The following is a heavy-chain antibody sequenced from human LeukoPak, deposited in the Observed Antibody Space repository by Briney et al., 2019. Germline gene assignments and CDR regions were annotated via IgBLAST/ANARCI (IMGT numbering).Heavy chain of an antibody. Sequence: ASVKVSCRASGGTFSSYAISWVRQAPGQGLEWMGRINPNSGGTNYAQKFQGRVTMTRDTSISTAYMELSRLRSDDTAVYYCASITGTTEPRDYWGQGTLVTVSS. CDR2: INPNSGGT. D-gene: IGHD1-7*01. J-gene: IGHJ4*02. CDR1: GGTFSSYA. CDR3: ASITGTTEPRDY. V-gene: IGHV1-2*06.